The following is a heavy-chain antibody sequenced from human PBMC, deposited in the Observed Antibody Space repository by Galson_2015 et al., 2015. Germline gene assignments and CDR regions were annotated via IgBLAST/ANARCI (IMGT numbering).Heavy chain of an antibody. CDR2: IWYDGSNK. Sequence: SLRLSCAASGFTFSSYGMHWVRQAPGKGLECVAVIWYDGSNKYYADSVKGRFTISRDNSKNTLYLQMNSLRAEDTAVYYCARDRYCSSTSCHAPQTPYYYYGMDVWGQGTTVTVSS. V-gene: IGHV3-33*01. CDR3: ARDRYCSSTSCHAPQTPYYYYGMDV. D-gene: IGHD2-2*01. J-gene: IGHJ6*02. CDR1: GFTFSSYG.